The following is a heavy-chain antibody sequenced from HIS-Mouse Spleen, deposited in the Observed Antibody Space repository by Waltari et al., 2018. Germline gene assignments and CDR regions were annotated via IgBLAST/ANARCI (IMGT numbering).Heavy chain of an antibody. J-gene: IGHJ4*02. CDR2: INHSGST. CDR3: ARGYSSFDY. D-gene: IGHD6-13*01. Sequence: QVQLQQWGAGLLKPSETLSLTCAVHGGSFRGYYWSWIRQPPGKGLEWIGEINHSGSTNYNPSLKSRVTISVDTSKNQFSLKLSSVTAADTAVYYCARGYSSFDYWGQGTLVTVSS. CDR1: GGSFRGYY. V-gene: IGHV4-34*01.